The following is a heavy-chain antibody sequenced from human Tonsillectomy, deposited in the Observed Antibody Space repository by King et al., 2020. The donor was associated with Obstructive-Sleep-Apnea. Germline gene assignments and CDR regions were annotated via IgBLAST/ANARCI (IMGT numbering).Heavy chain of an antibody. V-gene: IGHV3-74*01. Sequence: VQLVESGGGLVRPGGSARLSCAASGFTFSDFWMYWVRQAPGQGLVWVSRINGYASRVSYADSVKGRFTISRDNAKNTLYLQMNSLRAEDTAVYYCVRDLRYSYGEWGQGTLVTVSS. J-gene: IGHJ4*02. D-gene: IGHD5-18*01. CDR1: GFTFSDFW. CDR3: VRDLRYSYGE. CDR2: INGYASRV.